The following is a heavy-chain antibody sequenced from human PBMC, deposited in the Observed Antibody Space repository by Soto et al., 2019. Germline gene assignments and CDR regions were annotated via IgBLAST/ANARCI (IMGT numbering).Heavy chain of an antibody. J-gene: IGHJ4*02. CDR1: GFTFSSHW. V-gene: IGHV3-7*01. D-gene: IGHD3-10*01. CDR3: ARDHVAPGVIWDC. CDR2: INQDGSEK. Sequence: GGSLRLSCAASGFTFSSHWMIWVRQAPGKGLEWVANINQDGSEKHYVDSVKGRFTVSRDNAKDSLYLQMNSLRAEDTAVYYCARDHVAPGVIWDCWGQGVLVTVSS.